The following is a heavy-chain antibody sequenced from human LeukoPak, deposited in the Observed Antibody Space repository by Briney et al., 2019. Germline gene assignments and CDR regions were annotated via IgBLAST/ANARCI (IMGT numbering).Heavy chain of an antibody. CDR1: GGSISSYY. CDR3: ARSKGDYYDSSGYPFDC. V-gene: IGHV4-4*07. J-gene: IGHJ4*02. CDR2: IYTSGST. D-gene: IGHD3-22*01. Sequence: PSETLSLTCTVSGGSISSYYWSWIRQPAGKGLEWIGRIYTSGSTNYNPSLKSRVTISVDKSKNQFSLKLSSVTAADTAVYYCARSKGDYYDSSGYPFDCWGQGTLVTVSS.